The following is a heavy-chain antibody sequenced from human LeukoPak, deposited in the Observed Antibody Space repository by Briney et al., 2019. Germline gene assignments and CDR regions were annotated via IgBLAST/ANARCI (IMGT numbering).Heavy chain of an antibody. CDR3: VREARGYHYTYFDY. CDR1: GFTLGSHD. J-gene: IGHJ4*02. D-gene: IGHD5-18*01. Sequence: GGTLRLSCTASGFTLGSHDMHWVRQIPGQGLEWVAAVSSGFHAFFADSVQGRFTVSREDARNSLYLQMNSLRAGDTAVYYCVREARGYHYTYFDYWGQGTLVTVSS. V-gene: IGHV3-13*01. CDR2: VSSGFHA.